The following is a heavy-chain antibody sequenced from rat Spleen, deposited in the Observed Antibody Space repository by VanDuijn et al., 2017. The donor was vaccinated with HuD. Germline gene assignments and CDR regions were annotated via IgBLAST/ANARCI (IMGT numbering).Heavy chain of an antibody. V-gene: IGHV2S63*01. J-gene: IGHJ2*01. CDR1: GFSLTNYH. Sequence: VQLKESGPGLVQPSQTLSLTCTVAGFSLTNYHVAWVRQSPGKSLEWMGVMWSGGSTAYNSALKSRLSISRDNSKSQVFLKINSLQTEDTAIYYCTRSLDWGQGVMVTVSS. CDR3: TRSLD. CDR2: MWSGGST.